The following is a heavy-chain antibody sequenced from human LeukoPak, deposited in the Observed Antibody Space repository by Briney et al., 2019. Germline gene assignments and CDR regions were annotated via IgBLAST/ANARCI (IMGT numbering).Heavy chain of an antibody. V-gene: IGHV3-21*01. D-gene: IGHD3-10*01. CDR3: ARVGGAYYGSGSYYNSN. CDR2: ISSSSSYI. CDR1: GFTFSSYS. Sequence: GGSLRLSCAASGFTFSSYSMNWVRQAPGKGLEWVSCISSSSSYIYYADSVKGRFTISRDNAKNSLYLQMNSLRAEDTAVYYCARVGGAYYGSGSYYNSNWGQGTLVTVSS. J-gene: IGHJ4*02.